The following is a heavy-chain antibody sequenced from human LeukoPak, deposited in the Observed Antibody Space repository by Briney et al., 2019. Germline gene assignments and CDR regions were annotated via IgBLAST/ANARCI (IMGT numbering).Heavy chain of an antibody. D-gene: IGHD6-13*01. J-gene: IGHJ4*02. CDR3: ARGWGSSWNRHFDY. CDR1: GFTFSDYY. V-gene: IGHV3-11*04. CDR2: ISSSGSAI. Sequence: GGSLRLSCAASGFTFSDYYMSWIRQAPGKGLEWVSNISSSGSAIYYADSIKGRFTISRDNAKNSLYLQMNSLRAGDTAVYYCARGWGSSWNRHFDYWGQGTLVTVSS.